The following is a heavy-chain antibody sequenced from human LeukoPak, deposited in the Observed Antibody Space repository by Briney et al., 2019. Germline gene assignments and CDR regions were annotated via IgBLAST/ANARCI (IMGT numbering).Heavy chain of an antibody. V-gene: IGHV3-30-3*01. CDR3: ARVGGGSYWLPEYYFDY. D-gene: IGHD1-26*01. CDR1: GFTFSSYA. J-gene: IGHJ4*02. Sequence: GGSLRLSCAASGFTFSSYAMHWVRQAPGKGLEWVAVISYDGSNKYYADSVKGRFTISRDNSKNTLYLQMNSLRAEDTAVYYCARVGGGSYWLPEYYFDYWGQGTLVTVSS. CDR2: ISYDGSNK.